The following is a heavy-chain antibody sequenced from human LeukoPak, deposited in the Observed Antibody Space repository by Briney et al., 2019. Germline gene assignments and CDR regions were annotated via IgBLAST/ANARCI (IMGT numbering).Heavy chain of an antibody. J-gene: IGHJ4*02. D-gene: IGHD3-22*01. Sequence: PGESLRLSCAASGFTFSSYWMHWVRQAPGKGLVWVSRINSDGSSTSYADSVKGRFTISRDNAKNTLYLRMNSLRAEDTAVYYCAKAVVPVISQHYFDYWGQGTLVTVSS. CDR1: GFTFSSYW. CDR2: INSDGSST. CDR3: AKAVVPVISQHYFDY. V-gene: IGHV3-74*01.